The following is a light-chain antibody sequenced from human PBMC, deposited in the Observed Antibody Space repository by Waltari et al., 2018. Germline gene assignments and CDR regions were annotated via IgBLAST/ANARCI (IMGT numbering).Light chain of an antibody. J-gene: IGKJ4*01. Sequence: EIVLTQSPDTLSLSPGDRATLSCRASQSLSSNYLAWYQQKPGQAPRLLIYGASSRATGIPDRFSGSGSGTDFTLTITTLEPEDFAVYYCQQYGSSPPDTFGGGTRMEIE. V-gene: IGKV3-20*01. CDR1: QSLSSNY. CDR3: QQYGSSPPDT. CDR2: GAS.